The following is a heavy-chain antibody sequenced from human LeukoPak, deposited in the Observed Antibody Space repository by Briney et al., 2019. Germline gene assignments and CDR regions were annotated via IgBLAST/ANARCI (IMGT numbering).Heavy chain of an antibody. V-gene: IGHV3-74*01. J-gene: IGHJ6*02. Sequence: GGSLRLSCAASGFTFSSYWMHWVRQAPGKGLVWVSRINSDGSSTSYADSVKGRFTISRDNAKNTLYLQMNSLRAEDTAVYYCAKDRRAYYYYGMDVWGQGTTVTVSS. CDR3: AKDRRAYYYYGMDV. CDR2: INSDGSST. CDR1: GFTFSSYW.